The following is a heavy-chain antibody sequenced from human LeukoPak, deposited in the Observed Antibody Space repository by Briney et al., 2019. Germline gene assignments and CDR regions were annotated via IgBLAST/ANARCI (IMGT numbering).Heavy chain of an antibody. CDR1: GGSISSSSYY. J-gene: IGHJ4*02. Sequence: SSETLSLTCTVSGGSISSSSYYWGWIRQPPGKELEWIGSIYYSGSTYDNPSLKSRITISVDTSENQFSLRLSSVTAADTAVYYCARHHSSIPPRPAGFFDYWAREPWSPSPQ. V-gene: IGHV4-39*01. CDR2: IYYSGST. CDR3: ARHHSSIPPRPAGFFDY. D-gene: IGHD6-6*01.